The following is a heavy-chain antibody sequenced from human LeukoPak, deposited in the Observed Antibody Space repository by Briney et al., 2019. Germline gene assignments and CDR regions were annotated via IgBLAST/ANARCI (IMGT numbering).Heavy chain of an antibody. J-gene: IGHJ5*02. CDR3: ARVVVVAATGVRWFDP. Sequence: GGSLRLSCAASGFTFSSYAMHWVRQAPGKGLEWVAVISYDGSNKYYADSVKGRFTISRDNAKNSLYLQMNSLRAEDTAVYYCARVVVVAATGVRWFDPWGQGTLVTVSS. V-gene: IGHV3-30-3*01. D-gene: IGHD2-15*01. CDR2: ISYDGSNK. CDR1: GFTFSSYA.